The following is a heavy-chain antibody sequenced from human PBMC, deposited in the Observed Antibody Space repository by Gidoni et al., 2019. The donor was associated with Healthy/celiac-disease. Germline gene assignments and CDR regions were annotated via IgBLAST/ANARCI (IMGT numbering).Heavy chain of an antibody. Sequence: QITLKESGPTLVKPTQTLTLTSTFSGFSLSTSGVGVGWIRQPPGKALEWLALIYWDDDKRYSPSLKSRLTITKDTSKNQVVLTMTNMDPVDTATYYCAHSHYDILTGYYTPSYYFDYWGQGTLVTVSS. CDR3: AHSHYDILTGYYTPSYYFDY. CDR2: IYWDDDK. CDR1: GFSLSTSGVG. J-gene: IGHJ4*02. V-gene: IGHV2-5*02. D-gene: IGHD3-9*01.